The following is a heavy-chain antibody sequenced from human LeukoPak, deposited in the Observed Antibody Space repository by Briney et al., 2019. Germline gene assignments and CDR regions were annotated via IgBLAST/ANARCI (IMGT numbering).Heavy chain of an antibody. V-gene: IGHV1-8*01. CDR1: GYTFTSYD. Sequence: ASVKVSCKASGYTFTSYDVNWVRQATGQGLEWMGWMSPNSGNTGYAQKFQGRVTMTRNTSISTAYMELSSLRSEDTAVYYCARVTPRVTTGEDWGQGTLVTVSS. CDR3: ARVTPRVTTGED. CDR2: MSPNSGNT. D-gene: IGHD4-17*01. J-gene: IGHJ4*02.